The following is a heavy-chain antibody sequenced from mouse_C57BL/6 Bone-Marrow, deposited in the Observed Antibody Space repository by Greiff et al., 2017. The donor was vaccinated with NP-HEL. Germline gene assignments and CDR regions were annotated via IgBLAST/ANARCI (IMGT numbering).Heavy chain of an antibody. J-gene: IGHJ3*01. CDR1: GFNIKDDY. V-gene: IGHV14-4*01. D-gene: IGHD2-12*01. Sequence: EVKLMESGAELVRPGASVKLSCTASGFNIKDDYMHWVKQRPEQGLEWIGWIDPENGDTEYASKFQGKATITADTSSNTAYLQLSSLTSEDTAVYYCTTYRGTTWFAYWGQGTLVTVSA. CDR2: IDPENGDT. CDR3: TTYRGTTWFAY.